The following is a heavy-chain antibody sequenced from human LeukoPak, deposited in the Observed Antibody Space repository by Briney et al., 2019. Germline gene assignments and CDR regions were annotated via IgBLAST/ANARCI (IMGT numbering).Heavy chain of an antibody. J-gene: IGHJ2*01. Sequence: GGSLRLSCAASGFTFSSYAMHWVRQAPGKGRGWGTVISYDGRNKYYADSVKGRFTISRDNSKNTLYLQMNSLRAEDTAVYYCARDPSKEGPYFDLWGRGTLVTVSS. D-gene: IGHD2-2*01. V-gene: IGHV3-30*04. CDR2: ISYDGRNK. CDR1: GFTFSSYA. CDR3: ARDPSKEGPYFDL.